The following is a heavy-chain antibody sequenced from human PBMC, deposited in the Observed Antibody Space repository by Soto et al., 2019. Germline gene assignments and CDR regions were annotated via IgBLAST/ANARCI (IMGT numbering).Heavy chain of an antibody. CDR2: IIPIFGTA. CDR1: GGTFSSYA. Sequence: ASVKVSCKASGGTFSSYAISWVRQAPGKGLEWMGGIIPIFGTANYAQKFKGRVTITADKSTSTAYMELSSLRSEDTAVYYCAHGPYSSGYFSPPIYWGQGTLVTVSS. CDR3: AHGPYSSGYFSPPIY. V-gene: IGHV1-69*06. D-gene: IGHD3-22*01. J-gene: IGHJ4*02.